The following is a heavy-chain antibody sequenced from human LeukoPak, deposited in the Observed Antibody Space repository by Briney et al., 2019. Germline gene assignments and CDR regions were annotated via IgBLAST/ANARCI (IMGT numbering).Heavy chain of an antibody. D-gene: IGHD2-8*01. Sequence: PSETLSLTCAVYGGSFSGYYWSWIRQPPGEGLEWIGEINHSGSTNYNPSLKSRVTISVDTSKNQFSLKLSSVTAADTAVYYCARDYGVSKWSWGVDYWGQGTLVTVSS. V-gene: IGHV4-34*01. J-gene: IGHJ4*02. CDR3: ARDYGVSKWSWGVDY. CDR2: INHSGST. CDR1: GGSFSGYY.